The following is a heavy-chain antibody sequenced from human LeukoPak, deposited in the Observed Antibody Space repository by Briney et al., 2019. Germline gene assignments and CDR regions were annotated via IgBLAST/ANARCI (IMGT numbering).Heavy chain of an antibody. J-gene: IGHJ4*02. CDR2: VSGSGGNT. CDR3: AKHGSWYHFDS. Sequence: GGSLRLSCAASGFTFSSYAMTWVRQAPGKGLEWVSTVSGSGGNTYYTDSVKGRVTISRDNSKNTLYLQMNSLRAEDMPVYYCAKHGSWYHFDSWGQGTLVTVSS. V-gene: IGHV3-23*01. D-gene: IGHD6-13*01. CDR1: GFTFSSYA.